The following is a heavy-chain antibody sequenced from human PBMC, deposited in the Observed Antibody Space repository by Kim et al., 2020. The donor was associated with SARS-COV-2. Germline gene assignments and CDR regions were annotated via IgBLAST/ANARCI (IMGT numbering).Heavy chain of an antibody. V-gene: IGHV3-48*03. D-gene: IGHD3-16*02. CDR3: ARKYDYVWGSYRPLDY. J-gene: IGHJ4*02. Sequence: VKGRITISTDNAKNSLYLQMNSLRAEETAVYYCARKYDYVWGSYRPLDYWGQGTLVTVSS.